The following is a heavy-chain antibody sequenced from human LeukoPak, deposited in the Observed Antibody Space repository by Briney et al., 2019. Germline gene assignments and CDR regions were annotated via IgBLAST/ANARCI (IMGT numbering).Heavy chain of an antibody. CDR1: GFTLSTYW. V-gene: IGHV3-7*01. CDR2: INPDGGGK. D-gene: IGHD3-16*01. Sequence: QSGGSLRLSCEASGFTLSTYWMNWVRQVPGKGLDWVANINPDGGGKRYVDSVKGRFTIARDNADNSLSLQMNSLRAEDTAVYYCASWGAGGNSWGQGTLVTVSS. CDR3: ASWGAGGNS. J-gene: IGHJ4*02.